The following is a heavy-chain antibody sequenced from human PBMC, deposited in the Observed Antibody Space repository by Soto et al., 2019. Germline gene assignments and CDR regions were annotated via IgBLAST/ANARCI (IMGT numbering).Heavy chain of an antibody. CDR1: GFTFDGYT. V-gene: IGHV3-43*01. J-gene: IGHJ6*02. CDR3: AKDNSASAPYGMAV. CDR2: MSWDGGST. D-gene: IGHD5-18*01. Sequence: GGSLRLSCAASGFTFDGYTMHWVRQAPGKGREWVSFMSWDGGSTNYAASVKGRFTTSRDNSKNSLYRKMNSLGSEDTALYYCAKDNSASAPYGMAVWGQGTRVTVSS.